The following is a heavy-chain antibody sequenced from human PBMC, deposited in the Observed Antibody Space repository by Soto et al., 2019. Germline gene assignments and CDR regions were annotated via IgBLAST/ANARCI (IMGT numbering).Heavy chain of an antibody. V-gene: IGHV3-30*03. CDR3: TSLRGYSYGTPSYYYYYMDV. D-gene: IGHD5-18*01. CDR2: ISYDGSNK. CDR1: GFTFSSYG. J-gene: IGHJ6*03. Sequence: GGSLRLSCAASGFTFSSYGMHWVRQAPGKGLEWVAVISYDGSNKYYADSVKGRFTISRDNSKNTLYLQMNSLRAEDTAVYYCTSLRGYSYGTPSYYYYYMDVWGKGTTVTVSS.